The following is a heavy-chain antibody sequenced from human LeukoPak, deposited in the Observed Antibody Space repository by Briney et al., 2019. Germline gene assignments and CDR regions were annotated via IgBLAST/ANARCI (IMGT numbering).Heavy chain of an antibody. V-gene: IGHV1-2*02. Sequence: ASVTVSFKASGYSFTDHHILWVRQAPGQGLEWMGWIHPNGRDTKYAQKFQGRMTMTTDTSITTAYMELNRVTSDDTAIYYCSGHYGPGPVWGQGTLVTASS. CDR2: IHPNGRDT. D-gene: IGHD3-10*01. J-gene: IGHJ4*02. CDR1: GYSFTDHH. CDR3: SGHYGPGPV.